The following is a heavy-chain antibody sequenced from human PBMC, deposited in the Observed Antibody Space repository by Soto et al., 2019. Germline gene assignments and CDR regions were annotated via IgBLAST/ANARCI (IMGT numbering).Heavy chain of an antibody. Sequence: PGGSLRLSCAASGFTVMIYSMNVVRQAPGKGLEWVSSISSSSSYIYYADSVKGRFTISRDNAKNSLYLQMNSLRAEDTAVYYCARDHLAAAGTNWFDPWGQGTLVTVSS. CDR1: GFTVMIYS. V-gene: IGHV3-21*01. CDR2: ISSSSSYI. D-gene: IGHD6-13*01. CDR3: ARDHLAAAGTNWFDP. J-gene: IGHJ5*02.